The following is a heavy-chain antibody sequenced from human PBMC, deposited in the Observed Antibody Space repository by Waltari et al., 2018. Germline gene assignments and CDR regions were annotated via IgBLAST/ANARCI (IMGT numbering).Heavy chain of an antibody. CDR2: INPNSGAT. CDR3: AREGPEGLEY. Sequence: QVQLVQSGAEVKKPGASMKVSCQASGYLFTGYYMHWVRQAPGQGLEWMGRINPNSGATNYTQKFQGRVTMTRDKSITTAYMELSRLTSDDTAVYYCAREGPEGLEYGGQGTLVTVSS. J-gene: IGHJ4*02. V-gene: IGHV1-2*06. CDR1: GYLFTGYY.